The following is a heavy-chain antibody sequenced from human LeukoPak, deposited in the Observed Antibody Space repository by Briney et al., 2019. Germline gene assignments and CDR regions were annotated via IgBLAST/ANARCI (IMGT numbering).Heavy chain of an antibody. V-gene: IGHV4-39*07. D-gene: IGHD2-21*02. CDR3: ARVIVVVTAIPYPYFDY. J-gene: IGHJ4*02. Sequence: SETLSLTCSVSDGSISSYYWSWIRQPPGKGLEWIGSIYYSGSTYYNPSLKSRVTISVDTSKNQFSLKLSSVTAADTAVYYCARVIVVVTAIPYPYFDYWGQGTLVTVSS. CDR2: IYYSGST. CDR1: DGSISSYY.